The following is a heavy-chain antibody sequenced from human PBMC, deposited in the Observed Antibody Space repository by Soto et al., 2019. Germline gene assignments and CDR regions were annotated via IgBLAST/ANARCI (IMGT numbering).Heavy chain of an antibody. Sequence: SETLSLTCTVSGGSISSSSYHWGWIRQPPGKGLEWIGSISYSGSTYYNPSLKSRVTISVDTSKNQFSLKLSSVTAADTAVYYCARHTRGSGLYYMDVWGKGTTFTVSS. D-gene: IGHD3-10*01. V-gene: IGHV4-39*01. CDR1: GGSISSSSYH. J-gene: IGHJ6*03. CDR3: ARHTRGSGLYYMDV. CDR2: ISYSGST.